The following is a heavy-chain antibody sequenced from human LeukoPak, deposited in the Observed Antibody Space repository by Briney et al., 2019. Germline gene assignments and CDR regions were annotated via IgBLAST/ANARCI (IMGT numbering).Heavy chain of an antibody. J-gene: IGHJ4*02. V-gene: IGHV3-23*01. Sequence: KGLDWVSGISGSGESTYYADSVKGRFTISRDNSTNTLYLQMNSLRAEDTAVYYCAKVWQQPFYYFDCWGQGALVTVSS. D-gene: IGHD6-13*01. CDR3: AKVWQQPFYYFDC. CDR2: ISGSGEST.